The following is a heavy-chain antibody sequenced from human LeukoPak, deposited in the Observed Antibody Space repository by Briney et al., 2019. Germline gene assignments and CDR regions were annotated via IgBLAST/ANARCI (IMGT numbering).Heavy chain of an antibody. Sequence: TGGSLRLSCAASGFSFSSYGMHWVRQAPGKGLEWVAVISHDGSNKDYADSVKGRFTISRDNSKNTLYLQMNSLRAEDTAVYYCAKDRSVKYQPPTGFLDYWGQGTLVTVSS. CDR3: AKDRSVKYQPPTGFLDY. CDR1: GFSFSSYG. CDR2: ISHDGSNK. V-gene: IGHV3-30*18. D-gene: IGHD2-2*01. J-gene: IGHJ4*02.